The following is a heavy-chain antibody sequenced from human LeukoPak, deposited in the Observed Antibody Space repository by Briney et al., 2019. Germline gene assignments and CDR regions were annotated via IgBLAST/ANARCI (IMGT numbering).Heavy chain of an antibody. CDR3: ARDPYSGSYGNYYYYYMDV. J-gene: IGHJ6*03. CDR2: ITSTSSYI. D-gene: IGHD1-26*01. V-gene: IGHV3-21*01. CDR1: GFPFSNYN. Sequence: GGSLSLSCAASGFPFSNYNMNWVRQAPGKGLEWISSITSTSSYIYYADSVRGRFTISRDNAKNSLYLQMHSLRAEDTALYFCARDPYSGSYGNYYYYYMDVWGKGTTVTISS.